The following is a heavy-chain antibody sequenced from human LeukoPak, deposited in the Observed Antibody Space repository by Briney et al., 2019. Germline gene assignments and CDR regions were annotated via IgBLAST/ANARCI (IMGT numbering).Heavy chain of an antibody. CDR3: ARGPWITGDFSFDY. J-gene: IGHJ4*02. CDR2: IYYSGST. CDR1: GGXISSSY. D-gene: IGHD2-21*02. V-gene: IGHV4-59*01. Sequence: PSETLSLTCTVSGGXISSSYWSWIRQPPGKGLEWIGYIYYSGSTSYHPSLKSRVTISIETSMNQFSLKLTSVTAADTAVYYCARGPWITGDFSFDYLGQGTLVTVSS.